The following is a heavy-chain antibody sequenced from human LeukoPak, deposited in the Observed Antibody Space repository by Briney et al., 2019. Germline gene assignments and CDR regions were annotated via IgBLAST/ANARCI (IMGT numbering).Heavy chain of an antibody. V-gene: IGHV4-31*03. CDR1: GGSISSGGYY. CDR2: IYYSGST. Sequence: PSQTLSLTCTVSGGSISSGGYYWSWIRQHPGKGLEWIGYIYYSGSTYYNPSLKSRVTISVDTSKNQFSLKLSSVTAADTAVYYCAIYDTFGGYYYGMDVWGKGTRVTVSS. J-gene: IGHJ6*04. D-gene: IGHD3-10*01. CDR3: AIYDTFGGYYYGMDV.